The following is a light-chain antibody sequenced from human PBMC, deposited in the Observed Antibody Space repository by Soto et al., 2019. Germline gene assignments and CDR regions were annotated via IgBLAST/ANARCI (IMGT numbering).Light chain of an antibody. J-gene: IGKJ2*01. V-gene: IGKV3D-20*01. CDR2: DAS. Sequence: EIVLTKSPATLSLSPGERATLSCGASQSVSSTYLAWYQQKPGLAPKLLLYDASSRATGIPDRFSGCGSGTDFTLTIGRLEPEDFAVYYCQQYSSSPYTFGQGTKLEIK. CDR3: QQYSSSPYT. CDR1: QSVSSTY.